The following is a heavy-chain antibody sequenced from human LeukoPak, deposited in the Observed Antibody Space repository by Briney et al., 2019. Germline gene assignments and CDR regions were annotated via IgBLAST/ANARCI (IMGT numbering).Heavy chain of an antibody. D-gene: IGHD3-16*02. V-gene: IGHV3-7*01. Sequence: GGSLRLSCAASGFPFTSYWMVWVRHAPGKGLEWVANINDDGSEKNYLESLKGRFTISRDNANNSVSLQMTALRAEDTAVYYCGRIFNIWGTFRNTWGQGTQVTVSS. CDR3: GRIFNIWGTFRNT. CDR1: GFPFTSYW. J-gene: IGHJ4*02. CDR2: INDDGSEK.